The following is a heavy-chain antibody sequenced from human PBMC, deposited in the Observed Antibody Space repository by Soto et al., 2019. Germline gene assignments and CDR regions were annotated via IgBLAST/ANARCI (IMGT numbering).Heavy chain of an antibody. V-gene: IGHV3-9*01. CDR1: GFTFDDYA. D-gene: IGHD2-2*01. CDR2: ISWNSGSI. CDR3: AKALEGYCSSTSCPTTFDY. J-gene: IGHJ4*02. Sequence: PGGSLRLSCAASGFTFDDYAMHWVRQAPGKGLEWVSGISWNSGSIGYADSVKGRFTISRDNAKNSLYLQMNSLRAEDTALYYCAKALEGYCSSTSCPTTFDYWGQGTLVTSPQ.